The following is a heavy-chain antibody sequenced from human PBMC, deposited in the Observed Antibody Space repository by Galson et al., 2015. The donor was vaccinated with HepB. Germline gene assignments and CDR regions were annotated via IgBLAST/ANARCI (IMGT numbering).Heavy chain of an antibody. J-gene: IGHJ5*02. CDR2: ISSSGSTI. CDR3: ARDHGPYGFWSGYYGANWFDP. V-gene: IGHV3-11*01. Sequence: SLRLSCAASGFTFSDYYMSWIRQAPGKGLEWVSYISSSGSTIYYADSVKGRFTISRDNAKNSLYLQMNSLRAEDTAVYYCARDHGPYGFWSGYYGANWFDPWGQGTLVTVSS. CDR1: GFTFSDYY. D-gene: IGHD3-3*01.